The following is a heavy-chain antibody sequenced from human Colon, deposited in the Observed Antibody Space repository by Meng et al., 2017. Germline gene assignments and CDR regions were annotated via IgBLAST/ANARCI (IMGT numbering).Heavy chain of an antibody. CDR1: GDSISSDIW. Sequence: QVPRQESVPVLVKPSGTRSLTCTVSGDSISSDIWWSWVRQPPGKGLEWIGEVYHRGDTNYNPSLKSRVVISVDRSKNQFSLNLSSVTAADTAVYYCGRDQGRQLINHWGQGTLVTVSS. J-gene: IGHJ4*02. CDR2: VYHRGDT. D-gene: IGHD1-1*01. V-gene: IGHV4-4*02. CDR3: GRDQGRQLINH.